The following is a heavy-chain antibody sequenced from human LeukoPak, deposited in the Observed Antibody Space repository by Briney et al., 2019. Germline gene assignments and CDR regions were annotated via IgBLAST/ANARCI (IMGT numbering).Heavy chain of an antibody. D-gene: IGHD6-13*01. J-gene: IGHJ4*02. CDR1: GGSFSSYY. V-gene: IGHV4-34*01. CDR3: ARGVRIADY. CDR2: INHSGST. Sequence: SETLSLTCAVYGGSFSSYYWSWIRQSPGRGLEWIGEINHSGSTYYNPSLKSRVTISEDTSTNQFSLKLSSVTAADAAVYYCARGVRIADYWGQGTLVTVSS.